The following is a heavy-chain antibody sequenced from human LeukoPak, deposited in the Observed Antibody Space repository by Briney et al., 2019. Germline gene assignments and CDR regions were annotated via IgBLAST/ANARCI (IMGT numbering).Heavy chain of an antibody. J-gene: IGHJ4*02. D-gene: IGHD6-13*01. CDR3: ASDIAAAGQFDY. V-gene: IGHV3-11*06. CDR1: GFTFSDYY. Sequence: GGSLRLSCAASGFTFSDYYMSWIRQAPGKGLEWVSSISSSSSYIYYADSVKGRFTISRDNAKNSLYLQMNSLRAEDTAVYYCASDIAAAGQFDYWGQGTQVTVSS. CDR2: ISSSSSYI.